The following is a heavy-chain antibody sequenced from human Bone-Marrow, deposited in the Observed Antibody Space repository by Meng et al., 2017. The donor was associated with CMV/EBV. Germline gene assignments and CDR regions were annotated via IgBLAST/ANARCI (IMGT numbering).Heavy chain of an antibody. CDR1: GFTFSDYY. V-gene: IGHV3-11*04. J-gene: IGHJ4*02. Sequence: ADSGFTFSDYYMSWIRQAPGMGLEWVSYISSSGSTIYYADSVKGRFTISRDNAKNSLYLQMNSLRAEDTAVYYCAREVASGIFGVDYWGQGTLVTVSS. D-gene: IGHD3-3*02. CDR2: ISSSGSTI. CDR3: AREVASGIFGVDY.